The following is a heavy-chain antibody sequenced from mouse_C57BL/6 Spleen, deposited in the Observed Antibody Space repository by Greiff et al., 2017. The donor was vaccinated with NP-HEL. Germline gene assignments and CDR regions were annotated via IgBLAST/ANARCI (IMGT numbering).Heavy chain of an antibody. CDR3: ARSGFPSIYYGNYERHAMDY. D-gene: IGHD2-1*01. CDR2: IYPGSGST. Sequence: QVQLQQPGAELVKPGASVKMSCKASGYTFTSYWITWVKQRPGQGLEWIGDIYPGSGSTNYNEKFKSKATLTVDTSSSTAYMQLSSLTSEDSAVYYCARSGFPSIYYGNYERHAMDYWGQGTSVTVSS. J-gene: IGHJ4*01. CDR1: GYTFTSYW. V-gene: IGHV1-55*01.